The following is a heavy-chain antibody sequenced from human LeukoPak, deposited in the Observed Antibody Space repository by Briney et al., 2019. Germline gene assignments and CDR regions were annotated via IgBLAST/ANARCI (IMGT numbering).Heavy chain of an antibody. CDR1: GFTFSTYG. Sequence: GGSLRLSCAASGFTFSTYGMHWVRQAPGKGLEWVAVISYDGSDKYYADSVKGRFTISRDNSKNMLYLQMNSLRAEDTAVYYCAKDWRMFTIFGVLDPWGQGTLVTDSS. V-gene: IGHV3-30*18. J-gene: IGHJ5*02. D-gene: IGHD3-3*01. CDR2: ISYDGSDK. CDR3: AKDWRMFTIFGVLDP.